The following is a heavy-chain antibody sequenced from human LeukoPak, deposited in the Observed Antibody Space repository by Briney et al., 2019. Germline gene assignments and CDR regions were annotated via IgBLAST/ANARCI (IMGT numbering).Heavy chain of an antibody. Sequence: GGSLRLSCAGSGFTSSSYAMSWVRQAPGKGLDWVSGIGGGDGGTYYTDSVKGRLTIFRDISKNTLYLQMNSLRAEDTAVYYCAREGPSVDWGAFDIWGQGTMVTVSS. V-gene: IGHV3-23*01. J-gene: IGHJ3*02. CDR3: AREGPSVDWGAFDI. D-gene: IGHD3-16*01. CDR1: GFTSSSYA. CDR2: IGGGDGGT.